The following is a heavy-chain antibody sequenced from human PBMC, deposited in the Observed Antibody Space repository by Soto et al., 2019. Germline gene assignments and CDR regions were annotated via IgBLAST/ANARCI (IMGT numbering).Heavy chain of an antibody. V-gene: IGHV5-51*01. Sequence: GESLKISCKGSGYSFTSYWSGWVRQMPGKGLEWMGIIYPGDSDTRYSPSFQGQVTISADKSISTAYLQWSSLKALGTAMYYCARLSGYYLGYYYYMDVWGKGTTVTVSS. D-gene: IGHD3-3*01. CDR2: IYPGDSDT. CDR1: GYSFTSYW. CDR3: ARLSGYYLGYYYYMDV. J-gene: IGHJ6*03.